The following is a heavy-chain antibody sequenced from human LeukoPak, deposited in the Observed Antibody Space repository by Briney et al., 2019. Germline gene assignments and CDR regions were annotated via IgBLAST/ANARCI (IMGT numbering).Heavy chain of an antibody. Sequence: SVKVSCKASGGTFSSYAISWVRQAPGQGLEWMGGIIPIFGTANYAQKFQGRVTITADESTSTAYMELSSLRSEDTAVYYCARAGSAARKSDYYYYYYMDVWGKGTTVTVSS. CDR2: IIPIFGTA. CDR3: ARAGSAARKSDYYYYYYMDV. V-gene: IGHV1-69*13. D-gene: IGHD6-6*01. CDR1: GGTFSSYA. J-gene: IGHJ6*03.